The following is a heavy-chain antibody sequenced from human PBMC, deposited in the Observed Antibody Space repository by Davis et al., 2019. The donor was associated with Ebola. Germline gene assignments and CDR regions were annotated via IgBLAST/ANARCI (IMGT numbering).Heavy chain of an antibody. Sequence: GESLKISCAASGFTFSSYWMSWVRQAPGKGLEWVANIKQDGSEKYYVDSVKGRFTISRDNAKNSLYLQMNSLRAEDTAVYYCARLVGATYLHWFDPWGQGTLVTVSS. CDR1: GFTFSSYW. V-gene: IGHV3-7*01. CDR2: IKQDGSEK. CDR3: ARLVGATYLHWFDP. D-gene: IGHD1-26*01. J-gene: IGHJ5*02.